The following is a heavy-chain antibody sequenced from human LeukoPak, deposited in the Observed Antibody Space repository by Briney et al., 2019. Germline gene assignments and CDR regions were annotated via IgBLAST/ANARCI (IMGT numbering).Heavy chain of an antibody. D-gene: IGHD3-16*01. CDR1: GDSISSYY. J-gene: IGHJ4*02. V-gene: IGHV4-59*08. CDR3: ARQGGEDSPY. CDR2: INYSGST. Sequence: PSETLSLTCTVSGDSISSYYWSWIRQPPGKGLEWIGYINYSGSTNYNPSLKSRVTISVDTSKNQFSLKLRSVTAADTAVYYCARQGGEDSPYWGQGTLVTVSS.